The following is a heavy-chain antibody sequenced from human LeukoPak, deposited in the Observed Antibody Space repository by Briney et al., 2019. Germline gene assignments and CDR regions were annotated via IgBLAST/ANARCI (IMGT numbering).Heavy chain of an antibody. CDR3: AKGGQQLGCNFDY. CDR1: GFTFSSYS. Sequence: PGGSLRLSCAASGFTFSSYSMNWVRQAPGKGLEWVSGIGGSGGNTYYADSVKGRFTISRDNSKNTLYLQMNSLRVEDTVVYYCAKGGQQLGCNFDYWGQGTLVTVSS. J-gene: IGHJ4*02. D-gene: IGHD1-1*01. CDR2: IGGSGGNT. V-gene: IGHV3-23*01.